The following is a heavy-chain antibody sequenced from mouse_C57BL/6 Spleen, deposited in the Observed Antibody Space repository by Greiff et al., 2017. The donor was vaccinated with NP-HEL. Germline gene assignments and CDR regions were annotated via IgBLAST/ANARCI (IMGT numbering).Heavy chain of an antibody. CDR1: GFTFSSYG. J-gene: IGHJ4*01. Sequence: EVKLMESGGDLVKPGGSLKLSCAASGFTFSSYGMSWVRQTPDKRLEWVATISSGGSYTYYPDSVKGRFTISRDNAKNIQYLQMSSLKSEDTAMYYCAIHWLRLLYAKDDWGQGASVTVSS. D-gene: IGHD3-2*02. CDR2: ISSGGSYT. CDR3: AIHWLRLLYAKDD. V-gene: IGHV5-6*01.